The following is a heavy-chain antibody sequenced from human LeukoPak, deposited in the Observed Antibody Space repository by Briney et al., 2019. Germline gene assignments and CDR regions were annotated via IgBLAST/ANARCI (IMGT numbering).Heavy chain of an antibody. CDR3: ARAIAAAGPAGYYYYGMDV. V-gene: IGHV4-59*13. J-gene: IGHJ6*02. Sequence: SETLSLTCTVSGGSISSYYWSWIRQPPGKGLEWIGYIYYSGSTNYNPSLKSRVTMSVDTSKNQFSLKLSSVTAADTAVYYCARAIAAAGPAGYYYYGMDVWGQGTTVTVSS. D-gene: IGHD6-13*01. CDR2: IYYSGST. CDR1: GGSISSYY.